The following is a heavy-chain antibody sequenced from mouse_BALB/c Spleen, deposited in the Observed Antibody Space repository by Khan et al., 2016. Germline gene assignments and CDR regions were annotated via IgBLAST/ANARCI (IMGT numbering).Heavy chain of an antibody. J-gene: IGHJ2*01. CDR1: GYSITSDYA. CDR2: ISYSGST. Sequence: EVQLQESGPGLVKPSQSLSLTCTVTGYSITSDYAWNWIRQFPGNKLEWMGYISYSGSTSYNPSLKSRISITRATSKNQFFLQLNSVTTEDTATYYCARDWDDYWGQGTTLTVSS. CDR3: ARDWDDY. D-gene: IGHD4-1*01. V-gene: IGHV3-2*02.